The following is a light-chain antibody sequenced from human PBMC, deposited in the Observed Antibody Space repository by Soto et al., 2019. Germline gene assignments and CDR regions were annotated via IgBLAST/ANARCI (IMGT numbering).Light chain of an antibody. V-gene: IGKV3-11*01. CDR2: NAS. CDR3: QQRSNWYT. Sequence: IVLTQSPATLSLSPGERATLSCRASQGVSSYLAWYHQKAGQAPRLLIYNASNRATGIPARFSGSGSGTDFTLTISSLEPEDFAVYYCQQRSNWYTFGQGTKLEIK. J-gene: IGKJ2*01. CDR1: QGVSSY.